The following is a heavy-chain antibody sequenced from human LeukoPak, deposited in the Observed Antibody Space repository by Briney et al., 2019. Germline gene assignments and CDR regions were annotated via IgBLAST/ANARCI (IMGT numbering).Heavy chain of an antibody. CDR1: GGSISSNNYY. CDR2: MYYSGSI. Sequence: NPSETLSLTCTVSGGSISSNNYYWGWIRQPPSKGLEWIGSMYYSGSIFYSPSLKSRVTISINTSKNQFSLKVSSVTAADTAVYYCARTRVPGSYSPKGPFDYWGQGTLVTVSS. CDR3: ARTRVPGSYSPKGPFDY. V-gene: IGHV4-39*07. D-gene: IGHD1-26*01. J-gene: IGHJ4*02.